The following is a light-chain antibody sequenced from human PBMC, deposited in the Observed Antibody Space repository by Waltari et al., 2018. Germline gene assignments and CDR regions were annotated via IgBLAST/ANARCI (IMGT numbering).Light chain of an antibody. J-gene: IGKJ1*01. Sequence: IMLTQSPGPLSLSPGERATLSCRASQSISRYLAWYQRKPGQAPRLLIYAASTRATGIPDRFSGSGSGTDFSLTISGLEPEDSAVYYCQHHFRLPATFGQGTKVEIQ. V-gene: IGKV3-20*01. CDR3: QHHFRLPAT. CDR2: AAS. CDR1: QSISRY.